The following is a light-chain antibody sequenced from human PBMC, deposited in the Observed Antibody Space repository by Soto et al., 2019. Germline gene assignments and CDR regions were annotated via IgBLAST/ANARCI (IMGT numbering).Light chain of an antibody. V-gene: IGKV1-5*01. CDR2: DAS. J-gene: IGKJ1*01. CDR1: QSMNDW. CDR3: LRYNAFSQT. Sequence: DIQMTQSPSTLSASVGDRVTITCRASQSMNDWLAWFQQKPGKAPKVLIYDASSLQSGVPSRFSGSGSWTEFTLTIVGLQPDDVATYYCLRYNAFSQTFGQGTKVEL.